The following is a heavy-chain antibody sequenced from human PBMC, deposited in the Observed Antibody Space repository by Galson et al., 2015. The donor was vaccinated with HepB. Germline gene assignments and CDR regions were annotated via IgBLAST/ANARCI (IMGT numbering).Heavy chain of an antibody. J-gene: IGHJ6*03. CDR2: IDPSDSYT. Sequence: QSGAEVKKPGESLKISCKGSGYSFTSYWISWVRQMPGKGLEWMGRIDPSDSYTNYSPSFQGHVTISADKSISTAYLQWSSLKASDTAMYYCATASYSSSSYLRYYYYMDVWGKGTTVTVSS. V-gene: IGHV5-10-1*01. D-gene: IGHD6-6*01. CDR1: GYSFTSYW. CDR3: ATASYSSSSYLRYYYYMDV.